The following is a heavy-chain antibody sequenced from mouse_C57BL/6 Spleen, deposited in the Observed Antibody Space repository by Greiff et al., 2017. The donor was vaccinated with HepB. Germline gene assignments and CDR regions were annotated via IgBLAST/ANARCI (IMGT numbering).Heavy chain of an antibody. V-gene: IGHV5-9-1*02. Sequence: EVQGVESGEGLVKPGGSLKLSCAASGFTFSSYAMSWVRQTPEKRLEWVAYISSGGDYIYYADTVKGRFTISRDNARNTLYLQMSSLKSEDTAMYYCTRDDYYGSSNFDYWGQGTTLTVSS. CDR2: ISSGGDYI. D-gene: IGHD1-1*01. CDR1: GFTFSSYA. J-gene: IGHJ2*01. CDR3: TRDDYYGSSNFDY.